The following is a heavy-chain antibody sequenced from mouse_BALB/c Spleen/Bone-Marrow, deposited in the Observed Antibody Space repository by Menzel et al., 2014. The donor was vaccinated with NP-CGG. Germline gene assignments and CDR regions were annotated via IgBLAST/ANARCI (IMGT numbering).Heavy chain of an antibody. V-gene: IGHV5-17*02. CDR3: TRGGNWDDFDY. D-gene: IGHD4-1*01. CDR1: GFTFSSFG. Sequence: DVKLVESGGGLVQPGGSRKLSCAASGFTFSSFGMHWVRQTPEKGLEWVAYISSGSSTIYYADTVKGRFTISRDNPKNTLFLQVTSLRSEDTAMYYCTRGGNWDDFDYWGQGTTLTVSS. J-gene: IGHJ2*01. CDR2: ISSGSSTI.